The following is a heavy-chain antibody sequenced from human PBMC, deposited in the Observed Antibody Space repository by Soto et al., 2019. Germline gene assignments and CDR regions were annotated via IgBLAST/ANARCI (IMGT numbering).Heavy chain of an antibody. J-gene: IGHJ3*01. CDR3: ARDTDFDYSSSTDAFDV. V-gene: IGHV3-30-3*01. Sequence: QVQLVESGGGVVQPGRSLRLSCAASGFTFSVYNMHWVRQAPGKGLEWVAMISYDGSNKNYPDSIKGRFTISRDNSKNTLYLQVNSLRTEDTAIYYCARDTDFDYSSSTDAFDVWGQGTLVTVSS. CDR2: ISYDGSNK. CDR1: GFTFSVYN. D-gene: IGHD6-6*01.